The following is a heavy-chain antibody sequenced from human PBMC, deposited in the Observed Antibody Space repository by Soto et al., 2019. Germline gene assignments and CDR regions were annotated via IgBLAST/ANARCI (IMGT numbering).Heavy chain of an antibody. CDR2: ISYDGSNK. J-gene: IGHJ4*02. V-gene: IGHV3-30-3*01. CDR1: GFTFSSYA. CDR3: ARAVAVAGTGGYFDY. D-gene: IGHD6-19*01. Sequence: VGSLRLSCAASGFTFSSYAMHWVRQAPGKGLEWVAVISYDGSNKYYADSVKGRFTISRDNSKNTLYLQMNSLRAEDTAVYYCARAVAVAGTGGYFDYWGQGTLVTVSS.